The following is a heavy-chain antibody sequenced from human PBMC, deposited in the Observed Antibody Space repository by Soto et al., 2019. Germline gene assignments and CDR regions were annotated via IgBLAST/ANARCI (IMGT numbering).Heavy chain of an antibody. CDR3: ARALRYSSSIPGY. D-gene: IGHD6-6*01. J-gene: IGHJ4*02. Sequence: QVQLVQSGAEVKKPGASVKVSCKASGYTFTSYDINWVRQATGQGLEWMGWMNPNSGNTGYAQKFQGRVTMTRNTSISTAYMELSSLRSEDTAXXXXARALRYSSSIPGYWGQGTLVTVSS. CDR1: GYTFTSYD. CDR2: MNPNSGNT. V-gene: IGHV1-8*01.